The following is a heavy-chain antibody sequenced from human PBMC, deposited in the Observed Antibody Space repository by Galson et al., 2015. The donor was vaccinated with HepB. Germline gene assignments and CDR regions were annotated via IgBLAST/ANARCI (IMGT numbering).Heavy chain of an antibody. CDR1: GFTFSSYG. D-gene: IGHD2-21*01. J-gene: IGHJ4*02. Sequence: SLRLSCAASGFTFSSYGMHWVRQAPGKGLEWVAVISYDGSNKYYADSVKGRFTISRDNSKNTLYLQMNSLRAEDTAVYYCAKGPTGGDSYWGQGTLVTVSS. CDR2: ISYDGSNK. V-gene: IGHV3-30*18. CDR3: AKGPTGGDSY.